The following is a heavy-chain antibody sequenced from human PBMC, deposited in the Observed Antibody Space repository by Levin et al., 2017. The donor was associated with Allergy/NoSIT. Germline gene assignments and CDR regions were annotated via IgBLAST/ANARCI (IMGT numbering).Heavy chain of an antibody. CDR1: GILFSSYD. CDR3: ASWAMYHYDRSAFDYFYYAMDV. CDR2: ISAGGNYI. D-gene: IGHD3-22*01. J-gene: IGHJ6*02. Sequence: GESLKISCAASGILFSSYDMNWVRQAPGKGLEWVSSISAGGNYIYYADSVKGRFTISRDNAKNSLVLQMNSLRAEDTAVYYCASWAMYHYDRSAFDYFYYAMDVWGQGTTVTVSS. V-gene: IGHV3-21*01.